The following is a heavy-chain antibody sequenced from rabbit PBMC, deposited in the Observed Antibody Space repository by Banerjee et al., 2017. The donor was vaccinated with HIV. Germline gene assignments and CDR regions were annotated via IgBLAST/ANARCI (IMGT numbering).Heavy chain of an antibody. CDR3: ARASVGWADFFNL. CDR2: IYTDSSGNT. V-gene: IGHV1S40*01. CDR1: GFDFSSNA. D-gene: IGHD4-1*01. J-gene: IGHJ4*01. Sequence: QSLEESGGDLVKPGASLTLTCTASGFDFSSNALCWGRQAPGKGLEWIACIYTDSSGNTYYANWAKGRFTISKTSSTPVTLQMTSLTAADTATYFCARASVGWADFFNLWGPGTLVTVS.